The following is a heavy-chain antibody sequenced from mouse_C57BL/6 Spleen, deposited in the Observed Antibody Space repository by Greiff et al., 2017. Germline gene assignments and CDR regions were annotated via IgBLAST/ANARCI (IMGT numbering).Heavy chain of an antibody. CDR1: GFNIKDDY. Sequence: EVQLQQSGAELVRPGASVKLSCTASGFNIKDDYMHWVKQRPEQGLEWIGWIDPENGDTEYASKFQGKATITADTSSNTAYLQLSSLTSEDTAVYYCTPYGNYEGFAYGGQGTLVTVSA. D-gene: IGHD2-1*01. J-gene: IGHJ3*01. CDR2: IDPENGDT. V-gene: IGHV14-4*01. CDR3: TPYGNYEGFAY.